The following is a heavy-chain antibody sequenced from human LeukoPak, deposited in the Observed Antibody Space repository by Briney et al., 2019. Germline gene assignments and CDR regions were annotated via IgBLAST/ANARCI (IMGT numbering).Heavy chain of an antibody. D-gene: IGHD5-12*01. CDR1: GYSFTSYW. CDR3: ARPVATMPSPFDY. Sequence: GESLKISCKGSGYSFTSYWIGWVRQMPGKGPEWMGIIYPGDSDTRYSPSFQGQVTISADKSISTAYLQWSSLKASDTAMYYCARPVATMPSPFDYWGQGTLVTVSS. CDR2: IYPGDSDT. J-gene: IGHJ4*02. V-gene: IGHV5-51*01.